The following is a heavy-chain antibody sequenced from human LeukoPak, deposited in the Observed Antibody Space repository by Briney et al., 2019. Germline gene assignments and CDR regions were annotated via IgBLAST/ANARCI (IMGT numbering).Heavy chain of an antibody. Sequence: GGSLRLSCAASGFTFSSYVMHWVRQAPGKGLEWVAIISYDGSNEYYADSVKGRFTISRDNSKNTLYLQMNSLRAADTAVYYCAKGPLSHFDSWGQGTLVTVSS. CDR2: ISYDGSNE. V-gene: IGHV3-30*04. CDR1: GFTFSSYV. J-gene: IGHJ4*02. CDR3: AKGPLSHFDS. D-gene: IGHD2/OR15-2a*01.